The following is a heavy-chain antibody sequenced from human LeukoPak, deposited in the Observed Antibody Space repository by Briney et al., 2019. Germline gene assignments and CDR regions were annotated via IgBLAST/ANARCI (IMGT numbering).Heavy chain of an antibody. CDR3: ARQGCRTSCYCFDP. CDR1: GGTFSSYA. D-gene: IGHD2-2*01. Sequence: SVKVSCKASGGTFSSYAISWVRQAPGQGLEWMGRIIPILGIANYAQKFQGRVTITADKSTSTAYMELSSLRSEDTAVYYCARQGCRTSCYCFDPWDQGTLVTVSS. CDR2: IIPILGIA. J-gene: IGHJ5*02. V-gene: IGHV1-69*04.